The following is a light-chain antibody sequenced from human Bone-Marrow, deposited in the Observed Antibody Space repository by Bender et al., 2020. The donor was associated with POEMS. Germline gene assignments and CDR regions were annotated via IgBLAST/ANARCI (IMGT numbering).Light chain of an antibody. CDR2: ELS. CDR3: SSYTSSSTVV. V-gene: IGLV2-14*02. CDR1: SSDVGGYNL. Sequence: QSALTQPRSVSGSPGQSVTISCTGTSSDVGGYNLVSWYQQHPGKAPKLMIYELSKRPSGVSNRFSGSKSGSTASLTISGLQAEDEADYYCSSYTSSSTVVFGGGTKLTVL. J-gene: IGLJ2*01.